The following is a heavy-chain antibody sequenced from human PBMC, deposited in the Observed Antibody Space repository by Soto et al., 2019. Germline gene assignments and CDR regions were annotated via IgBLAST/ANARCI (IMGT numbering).Heavy chain of an antibody. CDR3: ARHPSDFWFDP. J-gene: IGHJ5*02. D-gene: IGHD2-21*02. V-gene: IGHV4-39*01. CDR2: IYYSGGT. Sequence: QLQLQESGPGLVKPSEALSLTCTVSGGSLSSSSYFWGWIRQPPGKGLEWIGSIYYSGGTYYNPSLKGRVTVSVGTSKNQFALKLSSVTAADTAVYYCARHPSDFWFDPWGQGTLVTVSS. CDR1: GGSLSSSSYF.